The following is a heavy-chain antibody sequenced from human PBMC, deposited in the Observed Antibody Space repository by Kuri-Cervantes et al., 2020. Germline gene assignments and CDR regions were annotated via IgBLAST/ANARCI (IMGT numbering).Heavy chain of an antibody. J-gene: IGHJ6*02. CDR2: ISGSGGST. Sequence: GGSLRLSCAASGFTFSSYAMSWVRQAPGKGLEWVSAISGSGGSTYYADSVKGRFTISRDNSKNTLYLQMNSLRAEDTAVYYCARYCTNGVCQXEYYYGMDVWGQGTTVTVSS. V-gene: IGHV3-23*01. D-gene: IGHD2-8*01. CDR1: GFTFSSYA. CDR3: ARYCTNGVCQXEYYYGMDV.